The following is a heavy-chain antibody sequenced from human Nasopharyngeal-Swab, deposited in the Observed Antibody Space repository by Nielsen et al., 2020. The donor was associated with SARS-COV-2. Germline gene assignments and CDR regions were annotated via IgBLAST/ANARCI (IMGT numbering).Heavy chain of an antibody. CDR2: IRSKGNNYAT. D-gene: IGHD2-15*01. J-gene: IGHJ4*02. CDR1: GFTFSDSA. CDR3: TRCGGGCYSGRDY. V-gene: IGHV3-73*01. Sequence: GGSLRLSCAASGFTFSDSATHWVRQASGEGLEWVARIRSKGNNYATAYSASVKGRFIIFRDDPTNTAYLQMNSLKTEDTAMYYCTRCGGGCYSGRDYWGQGTLVTVSS.